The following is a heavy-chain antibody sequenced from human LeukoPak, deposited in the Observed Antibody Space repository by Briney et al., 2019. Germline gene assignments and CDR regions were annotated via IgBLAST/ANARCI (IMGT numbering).Heavy chain of an antibody. Sequence: ASVKVSCKTSGYTFTTYGVSWVRQAPGQGLEWMGWISGYNGNTNYAQKLQGRVTMTTDTSTSTAYMELRSLRSDDTAVYYCAREAGIVVVPAAIVYWGQGTLVTVSS. CDR1: GYTFTTYG. CDR3: AREAGIVVVPAAIVY. J-gene: IGHJ4*02. D-gene: IGHD2-2*01. V-gene: IGHV1-18*01. CDR2: ISGYNGNT.